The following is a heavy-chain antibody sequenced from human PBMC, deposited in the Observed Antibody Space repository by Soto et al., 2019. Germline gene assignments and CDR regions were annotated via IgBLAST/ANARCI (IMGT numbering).Heavy chain of an antibody. CDR3: ARSLGDPQNPPSLRVWYYGMDV. D-gene: IGHD4-17*01. Sequence: QVQLVESGGGVVQPGRSLRLSCAASGLTFSSYGMHWVRQAPGKGLEWVAVIWYDGSNKYYADSVKGRFTISRDNSKNTQYLQMNSLRAEDTAVYYCARSLGDPQNPPSLRVWYYGMDVWGQGTTVTVSS. J-gene: IGHJ6*02. CDR1: GLTFSSYG. CDR2: IWYDGSNK. V-gene: IGHV3-33*01.